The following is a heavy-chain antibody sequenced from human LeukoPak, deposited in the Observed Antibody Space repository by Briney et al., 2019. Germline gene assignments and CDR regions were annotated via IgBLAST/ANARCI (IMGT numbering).Heavy chain of an antibody. CDR1: GGTFSSYA. J-gene: IGHJ4*02. D-gene: IGHD3-9*01. CDR2: IIPIFGTA. Sequence: SVKVSCKASGGTFSSYAISWVRQAPGQGLEWMGGIIPIFGTANYAQKFQGRVTITADESTSTAYMELSSLRSEDTAVYYCARTYYDILTGPFDYWGQGTLVTVSS. V-gene: IGHV1-69*13. CDR3: ARTYYDILTGPFDY.